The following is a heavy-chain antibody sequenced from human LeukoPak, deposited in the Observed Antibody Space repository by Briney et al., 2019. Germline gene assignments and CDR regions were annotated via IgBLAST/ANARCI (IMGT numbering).Heavy chain of an antibody. CDR1: GGTFSSYA. Sequence: GASVKVSCKASGGTFSSYAISWVRQAPGQGLEWMGGIIPIFGTANYAQKFQGRVTITADESTSTAYMELSSLRSEDTAVYYCARDDYDYVWGSYRYDHFDYWGQGTLVTVSS. CDR2: IIPIFGTA. D-gene: IGHD3-16*02. J-gene: IGHJ4*02. CDR3: ARDDYDYVWGSYRYDHFDY. V-gene: IGHV1-69*13.